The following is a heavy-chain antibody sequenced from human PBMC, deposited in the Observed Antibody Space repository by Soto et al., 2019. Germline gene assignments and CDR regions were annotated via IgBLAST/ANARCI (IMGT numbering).Heavy chain of an antibody. Sequence: EGQLVESGGGLVQPGGSLRLSCAASGFTFSTYWMNWVRQAPGKGLEWVANIKEDGSEAYYVDSVKGRFTISRDNAKNSLYLDMNSLRGEDTAVYYCARDWGAPGRGSALGYYYHFGMDVWGQGTTVTVPS. D-gene: IGHD3-16*01. J-gene: IGHJ6*02. CDR1: GFTFSTYW. CDR3: ARDWGAPGRGSALGYYYHFGMDV. V-gene: IGHV3-7*05. CDR2: IKEDGSEA.